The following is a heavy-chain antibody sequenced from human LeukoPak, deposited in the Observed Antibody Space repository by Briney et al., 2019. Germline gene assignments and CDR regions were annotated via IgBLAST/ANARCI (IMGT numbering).Heavy chain of an antibody. V-gene: IGHV3-13*01. CDR1: GFTFSSYD. CDR2: IGTAGDT. CDR3: AKAESGVGATYFDY. Sequence: PGGSLRLSCAASGFTFSSYDMHWVRQATGKGLEWVSAIGTAGDTYYPGSVKGRFTISRENAKNSLYLQMNSLRAGDTAVYYCAKAESGVGATYFDYWGQGTLVTVSS. J-gene: IGHJ4*02. D-gene: IGHD1-26*01.